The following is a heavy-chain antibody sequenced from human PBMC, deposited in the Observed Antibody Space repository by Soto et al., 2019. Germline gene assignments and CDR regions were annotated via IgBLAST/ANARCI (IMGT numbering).Heavy chain of an antibody. J-gene: IGHJ3*02. Sequence: GGSLRLSCAASGFTFDDYAMHWVRQAPGKGLEWVSGISWNSGSIGYADSVKGRFTISRDNAKNSLYLQMNSLRAEDTALYYCAKDIHLGSPPNYYDSSGYSHDAFDIWGQGTMVTVSS. D-gene: IGHD3-22*01. CDR2: ISWNSGSI. CDR1: GFTFDDYA. CDR3: AKDIHLGSPPNYYDSSGYSHDAFDI. V-gene: IGHV3-9*01.